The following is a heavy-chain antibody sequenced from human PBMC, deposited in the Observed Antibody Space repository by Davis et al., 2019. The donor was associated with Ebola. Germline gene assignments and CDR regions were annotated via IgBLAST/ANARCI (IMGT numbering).Heavy chain of an antibody. CDR1: GFTVSSNY. V-gene: IGHV3-66*01. J-gene: IGHJ4*02. CDR3: ARDAIAARLFDY. CDR2: ISGSGGST. D-gene: IGHD6-6*01. Sequence: GESLKISCAASGFTVSSNYMSWVRQAPGKGLEWVSAISGSGGSTYYADSVKGRFTISRDNAKNSLYLQMNSLRAEDTAVYYCARDAIAARLFDYWGQGTLVTGSS.